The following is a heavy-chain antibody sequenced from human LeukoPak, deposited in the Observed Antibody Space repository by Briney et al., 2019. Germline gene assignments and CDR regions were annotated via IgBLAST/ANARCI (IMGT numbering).Heavy chain of an antibody. D-gene: IGHD6-6*01. Sequence: PGGSLRLSCAASGFTFSSHGMHWVRQAPGKGLEWVAVISYDGSNKYYAGSVKGRFTISRDNSKNTLYLQMNSLRAEDTAVYYCAKLAARDYWGQGTLVTVSS. J-gene: IGHJ4*02. CDR2: ISYDGSNK. CDR3: AKLAARDY. V-gene: IGHV3-30*18. CDR1: GFTFSSHG.